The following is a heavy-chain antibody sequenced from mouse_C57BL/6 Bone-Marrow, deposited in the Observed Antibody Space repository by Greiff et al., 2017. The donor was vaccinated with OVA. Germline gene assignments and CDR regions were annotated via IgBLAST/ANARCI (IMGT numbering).Heavy chain of an antibody. CDR2: IHPNSGST. CDR3: AARTGTGNYFDY. CDR1: GYSFTSYW. D-gene: IGHD4-1*01. J-gene: IGHJ2*01. Sequence: QVQLQQSGAELVKPGASVKLSCKASGYSFTSYWMNWVKQRPGQGLEWIGMIHPNSGSTNYNAKFKSKATLTVDKSSSTAYMQLSSLTSADSAVYYGAARTGTGNYFDYWGQGTTLTVSS. V-gene: IGHV1-64*01.